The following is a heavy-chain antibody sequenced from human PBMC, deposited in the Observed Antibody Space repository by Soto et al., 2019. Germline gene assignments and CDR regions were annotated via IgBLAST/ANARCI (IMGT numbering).Heavy chain of an antibody. CDR3: ARWCTSAVCSADYGMDV. J-gene: IGHJ6*02. CDR2: ISSTGSTM. V-gene: IGHV3-48*02. D-gene: IGHD2-8*01. CDR1: GFTFSRYS. Sequence: GGSLRLSCAASGFTFSRYSMNWVRQAPGKGLEWISYISSTGSTMYYADSVKGRFTISRDNAKNSLYLQMNSLRDEDTAVYSCARWCTSAVCSADYGMDVWGQGTTVTVSS.